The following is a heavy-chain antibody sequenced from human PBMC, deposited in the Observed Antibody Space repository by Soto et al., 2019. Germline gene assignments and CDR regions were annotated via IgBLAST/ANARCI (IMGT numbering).Heavy chain of an antibody. CDR2: ISYDGSNK. J-gene: IGHJ6*02. Sequence: LRLSCAASGFSFSDCGMHWVRQAPGKGLEWVAVISYDGSNKYYADSVKGRFTISRDNSKNTLYLQMNTLRAEDTALYYCAKDNAESGPPPPGYYYGMDVWGQGTTVTVSS. V-gene: IGHV3-30*18. D-gene: IGHD1-26*01. CDR1: GFSFSDCG. CDR3: AKDNAESGPPPPGYYYGMDV.